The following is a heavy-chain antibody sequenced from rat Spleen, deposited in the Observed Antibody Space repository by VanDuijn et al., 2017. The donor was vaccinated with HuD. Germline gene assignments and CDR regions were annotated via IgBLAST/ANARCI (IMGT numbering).Heavy chain of an antibody. CDR1: GFSLTSNS. D-gene: IGHD1-2*01. CDR2: IWTDGST. V-gene: IGHV2-72*01. J-gene: IGHJ2*01. Sequence: QVQLEESGPGLVQPSETLSLTCTVSGFSLTSNSVGWVRQPLGKGLVWMGTIWTDGSTNYNSAVQSRLSISRDTSKSQVFLKMNSLQPEDTGTYFCARHTTAAIPFDFWGQGVMVTVSS. CDR3: ARHTTAAIPFDF.